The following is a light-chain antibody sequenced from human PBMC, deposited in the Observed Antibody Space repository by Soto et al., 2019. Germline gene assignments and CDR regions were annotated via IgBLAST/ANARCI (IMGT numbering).Light chain of an antibody. V-gene: IGKV1-8*01. J-gene: IGKJ1*01. Sequence: DRVTLICRARQGISSYLAWYQQKPGKAPKLLIYAASTLQSGVPSRFSGSGSGTDFTLTISCLQSEDFATYYCQQYYSYPRTFGQGTKVDI. CDR3: QQYYSYPRT. CDR2: AAS. CDR1: QGISSY.